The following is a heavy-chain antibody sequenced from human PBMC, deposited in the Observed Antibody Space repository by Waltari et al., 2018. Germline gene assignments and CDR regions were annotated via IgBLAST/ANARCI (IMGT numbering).Heavy chain of an antibody. Sequence: EVQLVESGGGLVQPGGSLRLSCAASGFTFSSYEMNWVRQAPGKGCGWVSYISSIGSTIYYADSVKGRFTSSRDNAKNSLYLQMNSLRAEDTAVYYGPYSSGWYDAFDIWGQGTMVTVSS. J-gene: IGHJ3*02. D-gene: IGHD6-19*01. CDR1: GFTFSSYE. V-gene: IGHV3-48*03. CDR2: ISSIGSTI. CDR3: PYSSGWYDAFDI.